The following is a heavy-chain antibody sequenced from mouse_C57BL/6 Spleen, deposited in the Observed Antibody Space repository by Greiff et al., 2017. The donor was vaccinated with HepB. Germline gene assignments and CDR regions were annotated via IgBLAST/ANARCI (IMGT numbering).Heavy chain of an antibody. D-gene: IGHD1-1*01. Sequence: EVKVVESGGGLVQPGGSLSLSCAASGFTFTDYYMSWVRQPPGKALEWLGFIRNKANGYTTEYSASVKGRFTISRDNSQSILYLQMNALRAEDSATYYCARSITTVVAGMDYWGQGTSVTVSS. CDR1: GFTFTDYY. CDR2: IRNKANGYTT. CDR3: ARSITTVVAGMDY. J-gene: IGHJ4*01. V-gene: IGHV7-3*01.